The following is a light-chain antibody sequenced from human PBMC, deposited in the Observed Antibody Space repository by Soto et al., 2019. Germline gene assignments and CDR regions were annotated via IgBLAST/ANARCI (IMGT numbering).Light chain of an antibody. CDR1: NSNIGAGYD. CDR3: QSYDSSLIGSRV. V-gene: IGLV1-40*01. Sequence: QSVLTQPPSVSGAPGQRVSISCTGSNSNIGAGYDVNWYQQLPGTAPKLLIYANIDRPSGVPDRFSGSKSGASAFLVITGLQAEDEAAYYCQSYDSSLIGSRVFGGGTKLTVL. J-gene: IGLJ3*02. CDR2: ANI.